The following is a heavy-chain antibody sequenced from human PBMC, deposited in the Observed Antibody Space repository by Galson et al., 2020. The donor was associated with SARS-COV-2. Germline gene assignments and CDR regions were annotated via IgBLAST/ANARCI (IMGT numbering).Heavy chain of an antibody. D-gene: IGHD3-16*01. CDR2: ISYDGSNK. J-gene: IGHJ3*02. CDR3: ARDSPPALGDAFDI. V-gene: IGHV3-30*04. CDR1: GFTFSSYA. Sequence: GGSLRLSCAASGFTFSSYAMHWVRQAPGKGLEWVAVISYDGSNKYYADSVKGRFTISRDNSKNTLYLQMNSLRAEDTAVYYCARDSPPALGDAFDIWGQGTMVIVSS.